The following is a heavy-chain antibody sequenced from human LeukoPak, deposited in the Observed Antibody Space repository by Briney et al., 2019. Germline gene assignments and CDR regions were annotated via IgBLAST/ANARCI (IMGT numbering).Heavy chain of an antibody. Sequence: SVKVSCKASGGTFISYAISWVRQAPGQGLEWMGGTIPIFGTANYAQKFQGRVTITADESTSTAYMELSSLRSEDTAVYYCARDVRCSSTSCYTGTNWFDPWGQGTLVTVSS. CDR2: TIPIFGTA. D-gene: IGHD2-2*02. V-gene: IGHV1-69*13. CDR1: GGTFISYA. CDR3: ARDVRCSSTSCYTGTNWFDP. J-gene: IGHJ5*02.